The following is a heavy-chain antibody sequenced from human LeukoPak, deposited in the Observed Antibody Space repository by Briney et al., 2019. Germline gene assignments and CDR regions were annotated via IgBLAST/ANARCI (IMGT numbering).Heavy chain of an antibody. CDR1: GLTFSSYW. Sequence: GGSLRLSCAASGLTFSSYWMHWVRQALGKGLVWVSRINSDGSSTVYADSVKGRFTISRDNAKNTLYLQMNSLRAEDTAVYFCARVGASVGNDFDSWGQGTLVTVSS. V-gene: IGHV3-74*01. J-gene: IGHJ4*02. D-gene: IGHD1-1*01. CDR3: ARVGASVGNDFDS. CDR2: INSDGSST.